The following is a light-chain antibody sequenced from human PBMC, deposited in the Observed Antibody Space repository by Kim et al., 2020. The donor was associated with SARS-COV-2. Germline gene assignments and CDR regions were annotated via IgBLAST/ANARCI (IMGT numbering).Light chain of an antibody. CDR3: QQSYKPPRT. CDR2: TAS. J-gene: IGKJ1*01. CDR1: ESISKY. Sequence: GDRVIISCRASESISKYLTWYQQKPGRAPNLLIYTASSLQSGVPSRFSGSGYGTAFTLTISSLQPEDFATYFCQQSYKPPRTFG. V-gene: IGKV1-39*01.